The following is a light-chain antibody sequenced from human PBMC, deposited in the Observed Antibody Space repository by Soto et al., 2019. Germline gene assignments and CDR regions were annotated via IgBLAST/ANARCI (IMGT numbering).Light chain of an antibody. V-gene: IGKV3-20*01. CDR1: QSVASSR. J-gene: IGKJ3*01. CDR3: QQYVGSPRT. CDR2: GAS. Sequence: EIVLTQSPGTLSLSPGERATLSYRASQSVASSRLAWYQQKSGQAPRLLIYGASSRATGIPDRFSGSGSGTDFTLTISSLEPEDFAVYYCQQYVGSPRTFGPGTKVEI.